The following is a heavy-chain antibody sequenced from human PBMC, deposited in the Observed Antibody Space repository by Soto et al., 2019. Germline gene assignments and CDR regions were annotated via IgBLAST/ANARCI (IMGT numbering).Heavy chain of an antibody. V-gene: IGHV4-31*03. CDR1: GVSISSGGYY. CDR2: IYYSGST. Sequence: SETLSLTCTVSGVSISSGGYYWSWIRQHPGKGLEWIGYIYYSGSTYYNPSLKSRVTISVDTSKNQFSLKLSSVTAADTAVYYCARVVGAYYDILTGPNWLDPWGQGTLVTVSS. J-gene: IGHJ5*02. CDR3: ARVVGAYYDILTGPNWLDP. D-gene: IGHD3-9*01.